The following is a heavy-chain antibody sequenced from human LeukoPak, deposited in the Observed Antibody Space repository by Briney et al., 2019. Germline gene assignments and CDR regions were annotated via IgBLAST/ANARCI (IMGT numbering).Heavy chain of an antibody. CDR2: ISSSSSYI. J-gene: IGHJ4*02. CDR1: GFTFSSYS. Sequence: GGSLRLSCAASGFTFSSYSMNWVRQAPGKGLEWVSSISSSSSYIYYADSVKGRFTISRDNARNSLYLQMNSLRAEDTAVYYCARDLWQDSSGSEGHWGQGTLVTVSS. D-gene: IGHD3-22*01. CDR3: ARDLWQDSSGSEGH. V-gene: IGHV3-21*01.